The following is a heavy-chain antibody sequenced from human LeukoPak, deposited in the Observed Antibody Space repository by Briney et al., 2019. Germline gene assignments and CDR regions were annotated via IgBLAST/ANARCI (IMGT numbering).Heavy chain of an antibody. Sequence: SGGSLRLSCAASGFTFSSYAMSWVRQAPGKGLEWVSAISGSGTNTYYADSVKGRFTISRDNSKNTLYLQMNSLRAEDTAVYYCAKAGYSYGFYYYYMDVWGKGTTVTVSS. D-gene: IGHD5-18*01. J-gene: IGHJ6*03. CDR2: ISGSGTNT. V-gene: IGHV3-23*01. CDR1: GFTFSSYA. CDR3: AKAGYSYGFYYYYMDV.